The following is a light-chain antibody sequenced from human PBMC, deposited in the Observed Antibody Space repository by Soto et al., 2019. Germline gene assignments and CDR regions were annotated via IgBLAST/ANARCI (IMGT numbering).Light chain of an antibody. CDR2: ENN. CDR3: GTWDSSLSAGV. J-gene: IGLJ1*01. CDR1: SSNIGNNY. Sequence: QSVLTQPPSVSAAPGRKVTISCSGSSSNIGNNYVSWYQQLPGTAPKHLIYENNKRPSGIPDRFSGSKSGTSATLGITGLQTGDEADYYCGTWDSSLSAGVFGTGTKVTVL. V-gene: IGLV1-51*02.